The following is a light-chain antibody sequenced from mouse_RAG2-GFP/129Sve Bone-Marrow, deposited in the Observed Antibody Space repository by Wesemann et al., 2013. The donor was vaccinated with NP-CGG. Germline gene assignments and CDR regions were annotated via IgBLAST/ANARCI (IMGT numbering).Light chain of an antibody. Sequence: DIVMTQSHKFMSTSVGDRVSITYKASQDVGTAVAWYQQKPGQSPKLLIYWASTRHTGVPDRFTGSGSGTDFTLTISNVQSEDLADYFCQQYSSYPSLTFGAGTKLELK. CDR1: QDVGTA. V-gene: IGKV6-23*01. CDR2: WAS. J-gene: IGKJ5*01. CDR3: QQYSSYPSLT.